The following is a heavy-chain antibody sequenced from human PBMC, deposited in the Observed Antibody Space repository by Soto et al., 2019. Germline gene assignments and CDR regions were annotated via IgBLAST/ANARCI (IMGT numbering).Heavy chain of an antibody. CDR1: GGSFSGYY. J-gene: IGHJ5*02. CDR2: INHSGST. D-gene: IGHD3-10*01. CDR3: ARVDYYFWFDP. V-gene: IGHV4-34*01. Sequence: QVQLQQWGAGLLKPSETLSLTCAVYGGSFSGYYWSWIRQPPGKGLEGIGEINHSGSTNYNPALTTRVTISVHTSKNQFSLKLSSVTAADTAVYSWARVDYYFWFDPWGQGPLVTVSS.